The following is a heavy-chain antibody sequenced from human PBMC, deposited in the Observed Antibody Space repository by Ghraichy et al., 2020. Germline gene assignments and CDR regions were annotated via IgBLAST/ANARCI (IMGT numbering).Heavy chain of an antibody. Sequence: GGSLRLSCAASGFTFSSYGMHWVRQAPGKGLEWVAVIWYDGSNKYYADSVKGRFTISRDNSKNTLYLQMNSLRAEDTAVYYCARDPAAGYYPYFDYWGQGTLVTVSS. CDR3: ARDPAAGYYPYFDY. CDR2: IWYDGSNK. D-gene: IGHD3-22*01. CDR1: GFTFSSYG. J-gene: IGHJ4*02. V-gene: IGHV3-33*01.